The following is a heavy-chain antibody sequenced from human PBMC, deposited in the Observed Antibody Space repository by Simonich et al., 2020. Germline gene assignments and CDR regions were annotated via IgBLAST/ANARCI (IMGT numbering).Heavy chain of an antibody. CDR1: GGSISSSSYY. CDR3: ATQVDKTGEIDY. D-gene: IGHD7-27*01. CDR2: IYYSGST. Sequence: QLQLQESGPGLVKPSATLSLTCTVSGGSISSSSYYWGWIRQPPGKGLEWIGSIYYSGSTYYNPSLKSRVTISVDTSKNQFSLKRSSVTAADTAVYYCATQVDKTGEIDYWGQGTLVTVSS. V-gene: IGHV4-39*01. J-gene: IGHJ4*02.